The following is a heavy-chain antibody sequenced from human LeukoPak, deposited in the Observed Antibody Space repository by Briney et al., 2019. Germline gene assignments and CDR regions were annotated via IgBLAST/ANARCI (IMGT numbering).Heavy chain of an antibody. J-gene: IGHJ6*02. D-gene: IGHD6-13*01. CDR3: ARNKDSSSWYNPQLSYYYGMAV. V-gene: IGHV1-18*01. Sequence: ASVKVSCKASGYTFTSYGISWVLQAPGQGLEWMGWISAYNGNTNYAQKLQGRVTMTTDTSTSTAYIELRSLRSDDTAVYYCARNKDSSSWYNPQLSYYYGMAVWGQGTTVTVSS. CDR2: ISAYNGNT. CDR1: GYTFTSYG.